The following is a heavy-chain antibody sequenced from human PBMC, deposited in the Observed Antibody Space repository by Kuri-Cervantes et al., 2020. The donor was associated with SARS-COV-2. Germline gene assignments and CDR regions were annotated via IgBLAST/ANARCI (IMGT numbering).Heavy chain of an antibody. CDR1: GFTFKTYT. Sequence: GGSLRLSCVPSGFTFKTYTMTWVRQAPGKALEWVSSISGSGSYIYYADSVKGRFTISRDNSKNTLYLQMNSLRAEDTAVYYCANSLLLSLDYWGQGTLVTVSS. CDR2: ISGSGSYI. CDR3: ANSLLLSLDY. D-gene: IGHD1-26*01. V-gene: IGHV3-21*01. J-gene: IGHJ4*02.